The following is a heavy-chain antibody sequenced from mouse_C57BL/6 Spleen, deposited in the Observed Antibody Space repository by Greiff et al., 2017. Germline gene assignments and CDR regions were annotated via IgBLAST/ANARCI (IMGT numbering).Heavy chain of an antibody. J-gene: IGHJ2*01. Sequence: QVQLKESGPELVKPGASVKISCKASGYSFTSYYIHWVKQRPGQGLEWIGWIYPGSGNTTYNEKFKGKATLTADTSSSTAYMQLSSLTSEDSAVYYCARWGYYGDYFDDWGQGTTLTVSS. CDR3: ARWGYYGDYFDD. D-gene: IGHD1-1*01. CDR2: IYPGSGNT. CDR1: GYSFTSYY. V-gene: IGHV1-66*01.